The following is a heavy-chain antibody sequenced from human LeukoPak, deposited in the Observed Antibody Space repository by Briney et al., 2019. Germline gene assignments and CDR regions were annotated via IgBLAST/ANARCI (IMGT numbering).Heavy chain of an antibody. CDR1: GGSISSGVYY. V-gene: IGHV4-31*03. J-gene: IGHJ5*02. D-gene: IGHD3-22*01. CDR3: ARQYSPDSSGLTP. Sequence: PSETLSLTCTVSGGSISSGVYYWSWIRQHPGKGLEWIGYISYTGSTHYNPSLESRVTISVDPEDTSREQFFLRLTSLTAADTAVYYCARQYSPDSSGLTPWGQGTLVTVSS. CDR2: ISYTGST.